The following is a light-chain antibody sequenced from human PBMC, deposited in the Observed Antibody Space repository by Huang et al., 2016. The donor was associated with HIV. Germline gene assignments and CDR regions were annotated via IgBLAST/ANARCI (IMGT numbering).Light chain of an antibody. CDR1: QSINSN. CDR3: QQYNNLPPAIT. Sequence: IVMTQSPATLSVSPGEGATLSCRARQSINSNLAWYQQKSGQALRLLIYGASTRATDIPARFSGSGTGTEFTLTISSLQSEDFALYNCQQYNNLPPAITFGQGTRLEIK. J-gene: IGKJ5*01. V-gene: IGKV3-15*01. CDR2: GAS.